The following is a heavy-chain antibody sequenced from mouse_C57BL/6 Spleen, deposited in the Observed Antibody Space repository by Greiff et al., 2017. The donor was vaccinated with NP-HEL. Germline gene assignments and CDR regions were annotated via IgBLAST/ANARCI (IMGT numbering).Heavy chain of an antibody. CDR3: ARGGRGREYYFDY. J-gene: IGHJ2*01. D-gene: IGHD3-3*01. Sequence: VQLQQSGPELVKPGASVKISCKASGYAFSSSWMNWVKQRPGKGLEWIGRINPGDGDTNYNGKFKGKATLTADKSSSTAYMQLSSLTSEDSAVYFWARGGRGREYYFDYWGQGTTLTVSS. CDR1: GYAFSSSW. V-gene: IGHV1-82*01. CDR2: INPGDGDT.